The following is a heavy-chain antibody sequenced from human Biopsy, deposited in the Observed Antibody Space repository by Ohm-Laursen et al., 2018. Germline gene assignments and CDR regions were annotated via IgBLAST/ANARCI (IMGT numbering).Heavy chain of an antibody. CDR1: DFTFSGYS. V-gene: IGHV3-48*04. D-gene: IGHD1-14*01. CDR2: INVYSNKK. J-gene: IGHJ6*02. Sequence: SLRLSCSASDFTFSGYSMNWVRQAPGRGLEWVSYINVYSNKKYYADSVKGRFIVSRDNDRNSLYLQMNSLRAEDTAVYHCARSPGRDRMDVWGQGTTVTVSS. CDR3: ARSPGRDRMDV.